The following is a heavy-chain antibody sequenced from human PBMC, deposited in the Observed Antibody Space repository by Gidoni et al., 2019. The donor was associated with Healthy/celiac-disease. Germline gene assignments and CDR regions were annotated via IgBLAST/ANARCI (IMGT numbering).Heavy chain of an antibody. Sequence: GLEWIGYIYYSGSTNYNPSLKSRVTISVDTSKNQFSLKLSSVTAADTAVYYCARERDDYSNHEGWFDPWGQGTLVTVSS. J-gene: IGHJ5*02. CDR3: ARERDDYSNHEGWFDP. V-gene: IGHV4-59*01. CDR2: IYYSGST. D-gene: IGHD4-4*01.